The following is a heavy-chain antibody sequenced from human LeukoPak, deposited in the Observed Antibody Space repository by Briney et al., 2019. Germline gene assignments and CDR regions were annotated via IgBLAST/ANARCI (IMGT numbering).Heavy chain of an antibody. Sequence: ASVSVSFKASGYTFTIYDIDWVRQATAQGLEWMGWMNPNSGNTGYAQKFQGRVTMTRNTSISTAYMELSSLRSEDTAVYYCARKGYYYDSRGYLDAFDIWGQGTMVTVSS. D-gene: IGHD3-22*01. J-gene: IGHJ3*02. V-gene: IGHV1-8*01. CDR1: GYTFTIYD. CDR2: MNPNSGNT. CDR3: ARKGYYYDSRGYLDAFDI.